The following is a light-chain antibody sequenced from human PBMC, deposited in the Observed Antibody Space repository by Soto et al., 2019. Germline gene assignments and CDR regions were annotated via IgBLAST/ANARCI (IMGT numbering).Light chain of an antibody. CDR1: TSDVGGYNY. J-gene: IGLJ2*01. V-gene: IGLV2-14*01. CDR3: SSYTAISSLDIV. CDR2: EVN. Sequence: QSVLTQPASVSGSPGQSITISCTGTTSDVGGYNYVSWYQQLPGNAPKLIIYEVNHRPSGVSNRFSGSKSDSTASLTISRLQGEDEAHYYCSSYTAISSLDIVFGGGTKLTVL.